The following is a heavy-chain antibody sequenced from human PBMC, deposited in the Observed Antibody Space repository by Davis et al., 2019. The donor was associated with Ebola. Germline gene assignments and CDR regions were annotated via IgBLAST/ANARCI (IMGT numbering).Heavy chain of an antibody. J-gene: IGHJ6*02. CDR3: ARLAAADFYYYGMDV. D-gene: IGHD6-13*01. CDR1: GGSISSGGYS. CDR2: IYHSGST. V-gene: IGHV4-30-2*02. Sequence: MPSETLSLTCAVSGGSISSGGYSWSWIRQPPGKGLEWIGYIYHSGSTYYNPSLKSRVTISVDTSKNQFSLKLSSVTAADTAVYYCARLAAADFYYYGMDVWGQGTTVTVSS.